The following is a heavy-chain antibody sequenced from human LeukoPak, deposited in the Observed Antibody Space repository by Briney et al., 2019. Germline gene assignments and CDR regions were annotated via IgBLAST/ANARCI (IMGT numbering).Heavy chain of an antibody. V-gene: IGHV1-18*01. Sequence: ASVKVSCKASGYTITSYGLNWVRQAPGQGLQWMGWISTYNGDTYYAQNFQGRVTMTTDTSTNTAYMDLRSLRSDDTAMYYCARGLGWPRGSLLPYYFDSWGQGTLVTVSS. J-gene: IGHJ4*02. CDR2: ISTYNGDT. CDR1: GYTITSYG. CDR3: ARGLGWPRGSLLPYYFDS. D-gene: IGHD2-15*01.